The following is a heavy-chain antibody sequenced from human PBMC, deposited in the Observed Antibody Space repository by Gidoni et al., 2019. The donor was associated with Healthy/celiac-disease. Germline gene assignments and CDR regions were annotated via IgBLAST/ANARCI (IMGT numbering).Heavy chain of an antibody. Sequence: EVQLLESGGGLVQPGGSLRLSCAASAFTFSSYAMSWVRQAPGKGLEWVSAISGSGGSTYYADSVKGRFTISRDNSKNTLYLQMNSLRAEDTAVYYCANGNYGSGAADAFDIWGQGTMVTVSS. CDR1: AFTFSSYA. CDR2: ISGSGGST. J-gene: IGHJ3*02. V-gene: IGHV3-23*01. D-gene: IGHD3-10*01. CDR3: ANGNYGSGAADAFDI.